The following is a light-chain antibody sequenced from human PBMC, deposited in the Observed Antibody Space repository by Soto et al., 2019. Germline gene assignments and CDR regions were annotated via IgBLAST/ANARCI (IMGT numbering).Light chain of an antibody. V-gene: IGKV3-11*01. Sequence: EIVLTQSPATLSLSPGERATLSCRASQSVSSHLAWYQQKPGQAPRLLIYDASNRATGIPARFSGSGSGTYFTLTISSLEPEDFAVYYCPQRSSVITFGQGTRLEIK. CDR2: DAS. CDR1: QSVSSH. CDR3: PQRSSVIT. J-gene: IGKJ5*01.